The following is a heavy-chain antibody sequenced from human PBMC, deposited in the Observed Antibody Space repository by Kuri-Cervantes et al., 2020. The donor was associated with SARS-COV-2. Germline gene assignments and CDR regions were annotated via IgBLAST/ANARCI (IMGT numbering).Heavy chain of an antibody. D-gene: IGHD2-2*01. V-gene: IGHV1-69*13. Sequence: SVKVSCKTSGGSFHIYSITWVRQAPGQGLEWMGGIIPTFVAPSYAQTFQGRVTITADDSTRTAYMELSSLRFEDTAMYYCARDHCSSTSCHYYFDYWGQGTLVTVSS. CDR3: ARDHCSSTSCHYYFDY. J-gene: IGHJ4*02. CDR1: GGSFHIYS. CDR2: IIPTFVAP.